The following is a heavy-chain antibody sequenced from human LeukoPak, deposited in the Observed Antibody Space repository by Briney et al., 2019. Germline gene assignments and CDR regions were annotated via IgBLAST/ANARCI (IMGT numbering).Heavy chain of an antibody. CDR1: GYTFTGYY. Sequence: ASVKVSCKASGYTFTGYYMHWVRPAPGQGLEWMGRINPNSGGTNYAQKFQGGVTMTRDTSISTHDMELSRMRADGTAVYYCARVQSSSWPNIELDYWGQGTLVTVSS. D-gene: IGHD6-13*01. V-gene: IGHV1-2*06. CDR2: INPNSGGT. CDR3: ARVQSSSWPNIELDY. J-gene: IGHJ4*02.